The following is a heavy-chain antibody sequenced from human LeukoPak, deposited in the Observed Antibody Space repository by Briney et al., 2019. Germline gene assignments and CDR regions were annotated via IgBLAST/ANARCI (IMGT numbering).Heavy chain of an antibody. CDR2: FDPEDGEA. CDR1: GYSLTEVS. CDR3: VTDIRSGRFDP. D-gene: IGHD6-19*01. J-gene: IGHJ5*02. Sequence: GASVKVSCKVSGYSLTEVSTHWVRQAPGKGLEWMGGFDPEDGEAIYAQKVQGRLTMTEDTSIDTAFMELRSLKSEDTAIYYCVTDIRSGRFDPWGQGTLVTVSS. V-gene: IGHV1-24*01.